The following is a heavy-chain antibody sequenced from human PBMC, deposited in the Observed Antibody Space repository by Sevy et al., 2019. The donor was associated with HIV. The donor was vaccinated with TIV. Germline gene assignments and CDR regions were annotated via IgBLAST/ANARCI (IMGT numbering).Heavy chain of an antibody. J-gene: IGHJ5*02. V-gene: IGHV1-18*01. D-gene: IGHD3-10*01. CDR1: GYTFTSYG. Sequence: ASMKVSCKASGYTFTSYGISWVRQAPGQGLEWMGWISAYNGNTNYAQKLQGRVTMTTDTSTSTAYMELRSLRSDDTAVYYCARETMVRGVTGWLDPWGQGTLVTVSS. CDR2: ISAYNGNT. CDR3: ARETMVRGVTGWLDP.